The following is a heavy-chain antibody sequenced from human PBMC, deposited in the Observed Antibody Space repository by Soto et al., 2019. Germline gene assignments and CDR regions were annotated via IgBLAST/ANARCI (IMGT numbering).Heavy chain of an antibody. Sequence: GGSLRLSCAVSGFTFSSYAMTWVRQAPGNGLGWVSGISASGGSPYYADSVKGRFTISRDNSKNTLYLQMNSLRVDDTALYYCAKVPVAAAAIPSSSPFDYWGQGTLVTVSS. CDR2: ISASGGSP. J-gene: IGHJ4*02. CDR3: AKVPVAAAAIPSSSPFDY. V-gene: IGHV3-23*01. D-gene: IGHD2-15*01. CDR1: GFTFSSYA.